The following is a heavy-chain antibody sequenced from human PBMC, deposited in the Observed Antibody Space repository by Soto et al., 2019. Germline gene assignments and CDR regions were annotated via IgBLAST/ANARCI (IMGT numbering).Heavy chain of an antibody. CDR2: ISSSGSTI. Sequence: QVQLVESGGGLVKPGGSLRLSCAASGFTFSDYYMSWIRQAPGKGLEWVSYISSSGSTIYYADSVKGRFTISRDNAKNSLSLQMNSLGAEDTAVYYCAREGEEEGVPAAQPPFDYWGQGTLLTVSS. CDR1: GFTFSDYY. D-gene: IGHD2-2*01. V-gene: IGHV3-11*01. J-gene: IGHJ4*02. CDR3: AREGEEEGVPAAQPPFDY.